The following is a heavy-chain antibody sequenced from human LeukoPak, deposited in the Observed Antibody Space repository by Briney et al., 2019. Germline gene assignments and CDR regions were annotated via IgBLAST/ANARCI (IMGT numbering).Heavy chain of an antibody. Sequence: PGGSLRLSCAGSGFTFSSYWMSWVRRAPGKGLEWVSAISGSGGSTYYADSVKGRFTISRDNSKNTLYLQMNSLRAEDTAVYYCAELGITMIGGVWGKGTTVTISS. J-gene: IGHJ6*04. V-gene: IGHV3-23*01. CDR1: GFTFSSYW. D-gene: IGHD3-10*02. CDR3: AELGITMIGGV. CDR2: ISGSGGST.